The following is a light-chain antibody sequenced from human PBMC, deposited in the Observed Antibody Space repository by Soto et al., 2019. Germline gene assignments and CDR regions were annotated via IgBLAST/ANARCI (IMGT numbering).Light chain of an antibody. Sequence: EVVLTQSPGTQSLSPGERATLSCRASQTVSNNYLAWYQQKPGQAPRLLIYGASSRATGIPDRFSGSGSGTEFTLTISRLEPEDFAVYSCQQYGGSPKTFGQGTRVEVK. CDR1: QTVSNNY. V-gene: IGKV3-20*01. CDR3: QQYGGSPKT. CDR2: GAS. J-gene: IGKJ1*01.